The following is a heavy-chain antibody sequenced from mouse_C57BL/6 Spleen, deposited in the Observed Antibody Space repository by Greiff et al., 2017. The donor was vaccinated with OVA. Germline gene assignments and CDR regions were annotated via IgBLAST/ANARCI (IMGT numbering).Heavy chain of an antibody. D-gene: IGHD2-1*01. CDR1: GFTFSSYA. J-gene: IGHJ2*01. V-gene: IGHV5-9-1*02. CDR3: TREGIYYGNYFDY. CDR2: ISSGGDYI. Sequence: EVNVVESGEGLVKPGGSLKLSCAASGFTFSSYAMSWVRQTPEKRLEWVAYISSGGDYIYYADTVKGRFTISRDNARNTLYLQMSSLKSEDTAMYYCTREGIYYGNYFDYWGQGTTLTVSS.